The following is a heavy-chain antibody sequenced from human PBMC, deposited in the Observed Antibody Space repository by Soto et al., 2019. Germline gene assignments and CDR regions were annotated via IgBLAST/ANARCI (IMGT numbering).Heavy chain of an antibody. D-gene: IGHD3-22*01. Sequence: GESLKISCQGSGYIFTKHWIAWVRQKPGKGLEWIGIIDPVDSDDRYSPSFEGQVTISVDKSNNTAFLRWDKLKTSDTATYFCARRALDPSGHYCPYNWFDSWGQGTQVTVYS. J-gene: IGHJ5*01. CDR1: GYIFTKHW. V-gene: IGHV5-51*01. CDR2: IDPVDSDD. CDR3: ARRALDPSGHYCPYNWFDS.